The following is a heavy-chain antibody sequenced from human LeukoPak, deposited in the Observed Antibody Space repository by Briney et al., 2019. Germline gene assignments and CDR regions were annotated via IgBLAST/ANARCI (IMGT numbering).Heavy chain of an antibody. J-gene: IGHJ4*02. V-gene: IGHV3-48*01. CDR1: GFTFSSYN. D-gene: IGHD3-3*01. Sequence: GGSLRLSCAASGFTFSSYNMNWVRQAPGKGLEWVSYISSSSSTIYYADSVKGRFTISRDNAKNSLYLQMNSLRAEDTAVCYCASGVLYYDFWSGFYYWGQGTLVTVSS. CDR3: ASGVLYYDFWSGFYY. CDR2: ISSSSSTI.